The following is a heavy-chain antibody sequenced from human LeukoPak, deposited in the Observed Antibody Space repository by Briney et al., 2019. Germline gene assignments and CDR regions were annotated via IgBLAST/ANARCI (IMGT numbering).Heavy chain of an antibody. CDR3: ARDSPGSIQLWLAPTYYYYYMDV. V-gene: IGHV4-59*12. Sequence: SETLSLTCTVSGGSISSYYWSWIRQPPGKGLEWIGYIYYSGSTNYNPSLKSRVTISVDTSKNQFSLKLSSVTAADTAVYYCARDSPGSIQLWLAPTYYYYYMDVWGKGTTVTVSS. CDR2: IYYSGST. J-gene: IGHJ6*03. CDR1: GGSISSYY. D-gene: IGHD5-18*01.